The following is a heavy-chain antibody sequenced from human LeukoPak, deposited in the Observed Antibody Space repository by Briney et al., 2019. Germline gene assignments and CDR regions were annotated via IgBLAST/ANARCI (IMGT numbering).Heavy chain of an antibody. D-gene: IGHD6-13*01. CDR2: IYYSGST. CDR1: GGSISSYY. J-gene: IGHJ5*02. CDR3: ARHYRSSRARGTFDP. Sequence: PSETLSLTCTVSGGSISSYYWSWIRQPAGKGLEWIGSIYYSGSTYYNPSLKSRVTISVDTSKNQFSLKLSSVTAADTAVYYCARHYRSSRARGTFDPWGQGTLVTVSS. V-gene: IGHV4-59*05.